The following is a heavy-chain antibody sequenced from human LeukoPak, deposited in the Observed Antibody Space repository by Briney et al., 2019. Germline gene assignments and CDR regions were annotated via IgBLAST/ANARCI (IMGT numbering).Heavy chain of an antibody. CDR2: IYYSGST. CDR3: ASIFYSSGWYLLDY. J-gene: IGHJ4*02. V-gene: IGHV4-39*01. Sequence: SETLSLTCTVSGGSISSRTYYWGWIRQPPGKGLEWIGSIYYSGSTYYNPSLKSRVTISVDTSKNQFSLKLSSVTAADTAVYYCASIFYSSGWYLLDYWGQGTLVTVSS. CDR1: GGSISSRTYY. D-gene: IGHD6-19*01.